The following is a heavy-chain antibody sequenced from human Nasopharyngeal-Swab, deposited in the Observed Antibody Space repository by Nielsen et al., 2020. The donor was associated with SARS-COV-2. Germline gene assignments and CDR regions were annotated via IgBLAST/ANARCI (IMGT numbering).Heavy chain of an antibody. CDR3: ARGRVGAKDY. Sequence: SETLSLTCAVYGGSFSGYYWSWIRQPPGKGLEWIGEINHSGSTNYNPSLKSRVTTSVDTSKNQFSLKLSSVTAADTAVYYCARGRVGAKDYWGQGTLVTVS. D-gene: IGHD1-26*01. CDR1: GGSFSGYY. CDR2: INHSGST. V-gene: IGHV4-34*01. J-gene: IGHJ4*02.